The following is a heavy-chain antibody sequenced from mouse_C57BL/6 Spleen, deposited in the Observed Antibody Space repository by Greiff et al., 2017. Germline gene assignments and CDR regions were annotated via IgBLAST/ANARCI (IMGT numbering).Heavy chain of an antibody. D-gene: IGHD4-1*01. Sequence: EVQLQQSGPGLVKPSQSLSLTCSVTGYSITSGYYWNWIRQFPGNKLEWMGYIRYDGSNNYNPSLKNRISITRDTSKNQFFLKLNSVTTEDTATYYCATLGRDYFDYWGQGTTLTVSS. J-gene: IGHJ2*01. V-gene: IGHV3-6*01. CDR1: GYSITSGYY. CDR3: ATLGRDYFDY. CDR2: IRYDGSN.